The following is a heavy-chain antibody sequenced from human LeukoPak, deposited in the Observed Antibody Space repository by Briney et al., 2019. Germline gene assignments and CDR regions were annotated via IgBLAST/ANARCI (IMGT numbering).Heavy chain of an antibody. Sequence: PSETLSLTCAVYGGSFSGYYWSWIRQPPGKGLEWIGEINHSGSTNYNPSLKSRVTISVDTSKNQFSLKLSSVTAADTAVYYCASSCSGGSCSTPTRLDYWGQGTLVTVSS. CDR1: GGSFSGYY. CDR2: INHSGST. D-gene: IGHD2-15*01. CDR3: ASSCSGGSCSTPTRLDY. V-gene: IGHV4-34*01. J-gene: IGHJ4*02.